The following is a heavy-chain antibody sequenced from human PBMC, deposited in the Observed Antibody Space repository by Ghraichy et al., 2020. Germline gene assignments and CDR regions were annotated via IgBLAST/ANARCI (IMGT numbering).Heavy chain of an antibody. Sequence: TLSLTCAVYGGSFSGYYWSWIRQPPGKGLEWIGEINHSGSTNYNPSLKSRVTISVDTSKNQFSLKLSSVTAADTAVYYCARGGVGVVTNLHDAFDIWGQGTMVTVSS. D-gene: IGHD3-3*01. V-gene: IGHV4-34*01. CDR3: ARGGVGVVTNLHDAFDI. CDR1: GGSFSGYY. CDR2: INHSGST. J-gene: IGHJ3*02.